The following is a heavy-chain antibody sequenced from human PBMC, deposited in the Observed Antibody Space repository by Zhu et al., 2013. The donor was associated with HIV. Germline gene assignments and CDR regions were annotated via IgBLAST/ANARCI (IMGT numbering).Heavy chain of an antibody. Sequence: QVQLAQSGAEVKKPGASVKVSCKASGYTFTNYGINWVRQATGHGLEWMGWVNPTTGNAGYAQKFQGRVTITRNTSTSTVYMELSSLRSDDTAVYYCARMDKGSCTATTCPDWFDPWGQGTLVTVSS. J-gene: IGHJ5*02. V-gene: IGHV1-8*03. CDR3: ARMDKGSCTATTCPDWFDP. CDR2: VNPTTGNA. CDR1: GYTFTNYG. D-gene: IGHD2-8*02.